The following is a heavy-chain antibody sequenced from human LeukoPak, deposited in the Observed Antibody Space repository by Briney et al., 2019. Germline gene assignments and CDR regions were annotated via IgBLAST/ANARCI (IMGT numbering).Heavy chain of an antibody. Sequence: GSSVKVSCKASGGTFSSYAISWVRQAPGQGLEWMGGIIPIFGTANYAQKFQGRVTITADKSTSTAYMELSSLRSEDTAVYYCARGDYDFWSGYYRRVGWFDPWGQGTLVTVSS. CDR3: ARGDYDFWSGYYRRVGWFDP. V-gene: IGHV1-69*06. D-gene: IGHD3-3*01. CDR1: GGTFSSYA. CDR2: IIPIFGTA. J-gene: IGHJ5*02.